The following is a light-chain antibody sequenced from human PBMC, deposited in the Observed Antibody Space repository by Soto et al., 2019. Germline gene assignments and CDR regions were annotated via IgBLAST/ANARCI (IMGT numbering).Light chain of an antibody. CDR1: SSDVGGYNY. CDR3: SSYAGSNNLL. CDR2: EVS. J-gene: IGLJ2*01. V-gene: IGLV2-8*01. Sequence: QSVLTQPPSASGSPGQSVTISCTGTSSDVGGYNYVSWYQQHPGKAPKLMIYEVSKRPSGVPDRFSGSKSGNTASLTVSGLQAEDAADYYCSSYAGSNNLLFGGGTKVTVL.